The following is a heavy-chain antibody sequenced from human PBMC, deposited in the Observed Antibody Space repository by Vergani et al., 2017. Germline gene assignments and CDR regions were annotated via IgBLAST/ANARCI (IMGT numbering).Heavy chain of an antibody. J-gene: IGHJ1*01. D-gene: IGHD3-22*01. CDR2: ISYNGGNQ. V-gene: IGHV3-30*18. CDR1: GFKFSNFG. Sequence: QVQLVESGGNLVQPGRSLRLSCAAAGFKFSNFGMHWVRQVPGKGLEWVAFISYNGGNQYYADSVKGRFTISRDNSQTTVFLQMNSLRADDSAVYYCTKAGQYDSDNFHDSWGQGALVTVAS. CDR3: TKAGQYDSDNFHDS.